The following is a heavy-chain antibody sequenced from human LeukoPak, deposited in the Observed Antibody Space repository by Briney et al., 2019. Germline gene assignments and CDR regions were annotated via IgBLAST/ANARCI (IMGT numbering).Heavy chain of an antibody. CDR2: INHSGST. CDR3: ARGRWFDP. V-gene: IGHV4-34*01. CDR1: GGSFSGYY. J-gene: IGHJ5*02. Sequence: PSETLSLTCAVYGGSFSGYYWSWIRQPPGKGLEWIGEINHSGSTNYNPSLKSRVTISVDTSKNQFSLKLSSVTAADTAVYYCARGRWFDPWGQGTLVTVSS.